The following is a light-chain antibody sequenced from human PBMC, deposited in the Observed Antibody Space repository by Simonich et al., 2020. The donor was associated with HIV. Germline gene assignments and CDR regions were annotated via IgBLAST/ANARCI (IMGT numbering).Light chain of an antibody. CDR3: QHYYITPRT. J-gene: IGKJ2*02. V-gene: IGKV4-1*01. Sequence: DIVMTQSPDSLAVSLGERATINSKSSQSVLYSSNNKNYLAWYQQKPVQPPKLLISGASTRESGFPDRFSGSGSGTDFTLTISSLQAEDVALYYCQHYYITPRTFGQGTKLEIK. CDR2: GAS. CDR1: QSVLYSSNNKNY.